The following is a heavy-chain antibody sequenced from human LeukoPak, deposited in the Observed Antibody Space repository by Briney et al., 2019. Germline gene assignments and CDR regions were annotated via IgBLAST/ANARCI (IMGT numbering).Heavy chain of an antibody. V-gene: IGHV1-2*02. CDR2: INPNSGGT. D-gene: IGHD3-10*01. CDR3: ARVRIHCGSGSYDAFDI. J-gene: IGHJ3*02. Sequence: ASVKVSCKASGYTFTGYYMHWVRQAPGQGLEWMGWINPNSGGTNYAQKFQGRVTMTRDTSISTAYMELSRLRSDDTAVYYCARVRIHCGSGSYDAFDIWGQGTMVTVSS. CDR1: GYTFTGYY.